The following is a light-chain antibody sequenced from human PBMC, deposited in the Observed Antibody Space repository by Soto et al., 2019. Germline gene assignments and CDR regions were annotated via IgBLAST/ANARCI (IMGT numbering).Light chain of an antibody. CDR2: DVS. CDR3: SSYTSSSTLYV. J-gene: IGLJ1*01. CDR1: SSGVGGYNY. Sequence: QSALTRPASVTGSPGQSITISCTGTSSGVGGYNYVSWYQQHPGKAPKLMIYDVSNRPSGVSNRFSGSKSGNTASLTISGLQAEDEADYYCSSYTSSSTLYVFGTGTKVTVL. V-gene: IGLV2-14*01.